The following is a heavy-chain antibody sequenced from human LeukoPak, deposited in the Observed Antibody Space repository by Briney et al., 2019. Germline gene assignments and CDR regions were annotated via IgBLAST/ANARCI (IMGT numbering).Heavy chain of an antibody. Sequence: GGSLRLSCAASGFTFSSYAMSWVRQAPGKGLEWVSAISGSGGSTYYADSVKGRFTISRDNSNNTVYLQMNTLRAEDTAVYYCAKHMGRYYFYGMDVWGQGTTVTVSS. V-gene: IGHV3-23*01. J-gene: IGHJ6*02. CDR3: AKHMGRYYFYGMDV. D-gene: IGHD3-10*01. CDR1: GFTFSSYA. CDR2: ISGSGGST.